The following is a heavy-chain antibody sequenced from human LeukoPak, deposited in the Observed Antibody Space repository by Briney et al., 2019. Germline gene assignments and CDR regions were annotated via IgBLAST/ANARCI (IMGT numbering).Heavy chain of an antibody. Sequence: GGSLRLSCSASGFTFSSYAMHGVRQAPGKGLEYVSAISSNGGSTYYADSGKGRFTISRDNSKNTLYLQMSSLKAEDTAVYYCVKGRSTSIAAAGTVRMDVWGQGTTVTVSS. V-gene: IGHV3-64D*06. J-gene: IGHJ6*02. CDR1: GFTFSSYA. CDR3: VKGRSTSIAAAGTVRMDV. CDR2: ISSNGGST. D-gene: IGHD6-13*01.